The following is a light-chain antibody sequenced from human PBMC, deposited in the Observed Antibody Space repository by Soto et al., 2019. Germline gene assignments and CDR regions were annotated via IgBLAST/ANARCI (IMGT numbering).Light chain of an antibody. J-gene: IGLJ1*01. CDR2: DVS. Sequence: QSVLTQPASVSGSPGQSITISCTGTSSDVGGYNYVSWYQQHPGKAPKLMIYDVSNRPSGVSNRFSGSKSGNTASLTISGLQAEDEADYYCSSYTRSITSYVFGTGTKVTVL. CDR1: SSDVGGYNY. CDR3: SSYTRSITSYV. V-gene: IGLV2-14*01.